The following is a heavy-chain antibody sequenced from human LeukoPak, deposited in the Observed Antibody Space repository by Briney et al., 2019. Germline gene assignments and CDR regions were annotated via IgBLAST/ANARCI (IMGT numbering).Heavy chain of an antibody. CDR3: AKAPRGFSIYHFKEPIDY. Sequence: PGGSLRLSCAASGFTVSRNYMSWVRQAPGKGLEWVSAISGSGGSTYYADSVKGRFTISRDNSKNTLYLQMNSLRAEDTAVYYCAKAPRGFSIYHFKEPIDYWGQGTLVTVSS. V-gene: IGHV3-23*01. J-gene: IGHJ4*02. CDR2: ISGSGGST. CDR1: GFTVSRNY. D-gene: IGHD3-3*01.